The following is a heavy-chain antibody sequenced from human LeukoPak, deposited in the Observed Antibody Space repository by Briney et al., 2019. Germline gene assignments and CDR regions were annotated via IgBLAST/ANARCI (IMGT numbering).Heavy chain of an antibody. J-gene: IGHJ4*02. CDR2: ISAYNGNT. V-gene: IGHV1-18*01. D-gene: IGHD6-13*01. Sequence: ASVKVSCKASGYTFTSYDINWVRQAPGQGLEWMGWISAYNGNTNYAQKVQGRVTMTTDTSTSTAYMELRSLRSDDTAMYYCARDQSYSNTWFDYWGQGTLVTVSS. CDR3: ARDQSYSNTWFDY. CDR1: GYTFTSYD.